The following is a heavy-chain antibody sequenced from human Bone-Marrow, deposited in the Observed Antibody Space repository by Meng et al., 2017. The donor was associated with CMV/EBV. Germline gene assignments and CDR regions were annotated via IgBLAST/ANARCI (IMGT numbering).Heavy chain of an antibody. CDR1: RNTFTSYY. Sequence: VSCKTSRNTFTSYYIHWVRQAPGQGLEWIGIINPTGGNAGYAQKFQGRVTMTRDTSATTVYMELSSLGSDDTAVYYCARELRDTYNFDYWGQGTLVTFSS. D-gene: IGHD5-24*01. V-gene: IGHV1-46*01. CDR3: ARELRDTYNFDY. CDR2: INPTGGNA. J-gene: IGHJ4*02.